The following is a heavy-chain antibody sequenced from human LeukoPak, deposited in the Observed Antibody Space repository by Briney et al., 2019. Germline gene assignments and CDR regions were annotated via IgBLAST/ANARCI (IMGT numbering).Heavy chain of an antibody. V-gene: IGHV3-7*04. J-gene: IGHJ5*02. CDR3: ARDRKSHGFDP. CDR1: GFTFRTYW. Sequence: GGSLRLSCAASGFTFRTYWMTWVRQAPGKGLEWVANINEDGSETYYVDSVKGRFTISRDNAKNSLYLQMNSLRDDDKAVYYYARDRKSHGFDPWGQGTLVTVSS. CDR2: INEDGSET.